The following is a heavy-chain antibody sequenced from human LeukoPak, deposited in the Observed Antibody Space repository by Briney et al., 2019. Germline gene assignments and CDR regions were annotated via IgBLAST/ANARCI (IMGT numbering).Heavy chain of an antibody. Sequence: GGSLRLSCTASGFTFGDYAMSWVRQAPGKGLEWVGFIRSKAYGGTTEYAASVKGRFTISRDDSKSIAYLQMNSLKTEDTAVYYCTRGYYYDSSGYSPLDAFDIWGQGTMVTVSS. CDR2: IRSKAYGGTT. J-gene: IGHJ3*02. V-gene: IGHV3-49*04. CDR1: GFTFGDYA. CDR3: TRGYYYDSSGYSPLDAFDI. D-gene: IGHD3-22*01.